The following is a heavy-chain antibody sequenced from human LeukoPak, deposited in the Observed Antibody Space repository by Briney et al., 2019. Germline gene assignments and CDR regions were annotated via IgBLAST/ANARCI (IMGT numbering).Heavy chain of an antibody. CDR3: ARVYDFWSGYPTYYYYYMDV. Sequence: ASVKVSCKASGYTFTSYGISWARQAPGQGLEWMGWISAYNGNTNYAQKLQGRVTMTTDTSTSTAYMELRSLRSDDTAVYYCARVYDFWSGYPTYYYYYMDVWGKGTTVTVSS. D-gene: IGHD3-3*01. V-gene: IGHV1-18*01. CDR1: GYTFTSYG. J-gene: IGHJ6*03. CDR2: ISAYNGNT.